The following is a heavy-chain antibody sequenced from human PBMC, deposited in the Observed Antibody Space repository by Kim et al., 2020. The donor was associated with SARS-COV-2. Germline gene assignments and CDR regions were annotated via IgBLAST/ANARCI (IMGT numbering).Heavy chain of an antibody. CDR3: ARDYYGSLDY. V-gene: IGHV4-39*07. D-gene: IGHD3-10*01. CDR1: GGSISSSSYY. Sequence: SETLSLTCTVSGGSISSSSYYWGWIRQPPGKGLECIGSIYYSGSTYYNPSLKSRVTISVDTSKNQFSLKLSSVTAADTAVYYCARDYYGSLDYWGQGTLVTVSS. CDR2: IYYSGST. J-gene: IGHJ4*02.